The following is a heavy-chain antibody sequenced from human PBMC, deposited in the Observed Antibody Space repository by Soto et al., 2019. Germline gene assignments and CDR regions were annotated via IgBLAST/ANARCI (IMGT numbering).Heavy chain of an antibody. Sequence: ASVKVSCKASGYTFTSYGISWVRQAPGQGLEWMGWISAYNGNTNYAQKLQGRVTMTTDTSTSTAYMELRSLRSDDTAVYYCARFFYCSGGSCYSFAAFDIWGQGTMVTVSS. CDR2: ISAYNGNT. J-gene: IGHJ3*02. D-gene: IGHD2-15*01. V-gene: IGHV1-18*01. CDR3: ARFFYCSGGSCYSFAAFDI. CDR1: GYTFTSYG.